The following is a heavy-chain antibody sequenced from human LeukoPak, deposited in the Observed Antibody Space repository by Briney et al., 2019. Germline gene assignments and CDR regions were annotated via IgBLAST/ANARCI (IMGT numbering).Heavy chain of an antibody. Sequence: ASVKVSCKVSGYTLTELSMHWVRQAPGKGLEWMGGFDPEDGETIYAQKFQGRVTMTEDTSTDTAYMELSSLRSEDTAVYYCATGEQRDSGYVYGMDVWGQGTTVTVSS. CDR3: ATGEQRDSGYVYGMDV. CDR2: FDPEDGET. CDR1: GYTLTELS. J-gene: IGHJ6*02. D-gene: IGHD5-12*01. V-gene: IGHV1-24*01.